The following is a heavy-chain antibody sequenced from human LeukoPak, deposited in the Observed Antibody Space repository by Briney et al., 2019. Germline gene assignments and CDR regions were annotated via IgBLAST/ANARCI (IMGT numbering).Heavy chain of an antibody. J-gene: IGHJ4*02. Sequence: TSETLSLTCTVSGGSISSYYWSWIRQPPGKGLEWIGRIYTSGSTNYNPSLKSRVTITVDKSKNQFSLKLSSVTAADTAVYYCAGSQWLAYFDYWGQGTLVTVSS. V-gene: IGHV4-4*07. CDR3: AGSQWLAYFDY. CDR1: GGSISSYY. CDR2: IYTSGST. D-gene: IGHD6-19*01.